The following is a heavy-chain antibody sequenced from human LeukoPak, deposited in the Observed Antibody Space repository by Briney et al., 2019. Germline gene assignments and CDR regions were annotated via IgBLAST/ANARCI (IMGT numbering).Heavy chain of an antibody. J-gene: IGHJ4*02. CDR1: GGSITSNSYS. V-gene: IGHV4-39*01. CDR2: LSHAGTN. CDR3: ARLRGGVQLWGD. D-gene: IGHD5-18*01. Sequence: SSETLSLTCTVSGGSITSNSYSWGWIRQPPGKGLQWIVTLSHAGTNYYNPSLKSRVTMPVDRSKNQFSLRLTSVTATDTAVYYCARLRGGVQLWGDWGQGTRVTVSS.